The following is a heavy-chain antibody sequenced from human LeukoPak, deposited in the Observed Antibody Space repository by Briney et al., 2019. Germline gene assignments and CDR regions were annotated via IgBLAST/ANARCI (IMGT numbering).Heavy chain of an antibody. V-gene: IGHV3-74*03. CDR1: GFTFTNHW. Sequence: PGGSLRLSCTASGFTFTNHWMHWVRQAPGKGLVWVSRINYYGTTTMYADSVKGRFTIFRDNAKNTLYLQMNSLRAEDTAVYYCARDAAGLDYWGQGTLVTVSS. CDR2: INYYGTTT. J-gene: IGHJ4*02. D-gene: IGHD2-15*01. CDR3: ARDAAGLDY.